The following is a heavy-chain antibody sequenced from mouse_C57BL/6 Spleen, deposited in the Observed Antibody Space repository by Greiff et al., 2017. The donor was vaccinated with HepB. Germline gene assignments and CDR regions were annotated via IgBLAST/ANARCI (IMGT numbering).Heavy chain of an antibody. Sequence: VQLQESGPELVKPGASVKISCKASGYAFSSSWMNWVKQRPGKGLEWIGRIYPGDGDTNYNGKFKGKATLTADKSSSTAYMQLSSLTSEDSAVYFCARDLLFDYWGQGTTLTVSS. CDR3: ARDLLFDY. CDR2: IYPGDGDT. CDR1: GYAFSSSW. V-gene: IGHV1-82*01. J-gene: IGHJ2*01.